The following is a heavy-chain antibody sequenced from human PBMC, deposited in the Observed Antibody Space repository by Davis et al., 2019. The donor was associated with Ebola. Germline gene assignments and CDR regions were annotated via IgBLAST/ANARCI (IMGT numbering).Heavy chain of an antibody. J-gene: IGHJ6*02. CDR2: ISVYNGNT. CDR3: AAVPLYSSSWYGYYGMDV. V-gene: IGHV1-18*01. CDR1: GYVFTQQT. D-gene: IGHD6-13*01. Sequence: ASVKVSCKVHGYVFTQQTMSWVRQAPGQGLEWMGWISVYNGNTNYAQKLQGRVTMTTDTSTSTAYMELRSLRSDDTAVYYCAAVPLYSSSWYGYYGMDVWGQGTTVTVSS.